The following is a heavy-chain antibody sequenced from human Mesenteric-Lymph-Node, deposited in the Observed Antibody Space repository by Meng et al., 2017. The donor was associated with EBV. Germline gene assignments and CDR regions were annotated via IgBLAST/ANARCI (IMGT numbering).Heavy chain of an antibody. D-gene: IGHD6-13*01. Sequence: HVQLQGSGPGLVKPSGTLSRTCSGSGGDISSSSWWSWVRQPPGKGLEWLGEIYHSSGTTNYNPSLKSRVTISLDKSKNQFSLNLSSVTAADTAVYYCARLPPTTGYGTARSYWGQGTLVTVSS. CDR2: IYHSSGTT. CDR3: ARLPPTTGYGTARSY. J-gene: IGHJ4*02. V-gene: IGHV4-4*02. CDR1: GGDISSSSW.